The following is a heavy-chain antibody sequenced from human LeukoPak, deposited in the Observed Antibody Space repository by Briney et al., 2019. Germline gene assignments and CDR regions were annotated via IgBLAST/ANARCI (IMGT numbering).Heavy chain of an antibody. J-gene: IGHJ4*02. V-gene: IGHV1-2*02. Sequence: ASVKVSCKASGYTFTDYYMHWVRQAPGQGLEWMGWINPNSGGTNYAQKFQGRVTMTRDTSISTAYMELSRLRSDDTAVYYCARDRPKAYYYDSSGYALWGQGTLVTVSS. D-gene: IGHD3-22*01. CDR2: INPNSGGT. CDR1: GYTFTDYY. CDR3: ARDRPKAYYYDSSGYAL.